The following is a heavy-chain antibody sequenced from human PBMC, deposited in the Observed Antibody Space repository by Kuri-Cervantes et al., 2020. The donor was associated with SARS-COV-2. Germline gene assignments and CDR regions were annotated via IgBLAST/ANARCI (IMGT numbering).Heavy chain of an antibody. D-gene: IGHD3-9*01. J-gene: IGHJ4*02. Sequence: SESLSLTCAVYGGSFSGYYWRWLRQPPGKGLEWMAEINHNGSTNYNPSRKSRVTISVDTSKNQFSLKLSSVTAADTAVYYCGRCGRYSHPGGLDYWGQGTLVTVSS. CDR1: GGSFSGYY. CDR3: GRCGRYSHPGGLDY. CDR2: INHNGST. V-gene: IGHV4-34*01.